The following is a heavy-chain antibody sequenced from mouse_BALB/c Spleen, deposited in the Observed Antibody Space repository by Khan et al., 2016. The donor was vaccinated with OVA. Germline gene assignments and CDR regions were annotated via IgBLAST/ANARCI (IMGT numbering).Heavy chain of an antibody. CDR1: GYTFTSYT. CDR3: ARRTTEYALDY. D-gene: IGHD2-14*01. V-gene: IGHV1-4*01. CDR2: INPSSDYT. J-gene: IGHJ4*01. Sequence: VQLLETGAELARPGASVKMSCKASGYTFTSYTMHWVKQRPGQGLEWIGYINPSSDYTQYNQKFNDKATLTADISSSTAYMQLSSLTSEDSAVYYCARRTTEYALDYWGQGTSVTVSS.